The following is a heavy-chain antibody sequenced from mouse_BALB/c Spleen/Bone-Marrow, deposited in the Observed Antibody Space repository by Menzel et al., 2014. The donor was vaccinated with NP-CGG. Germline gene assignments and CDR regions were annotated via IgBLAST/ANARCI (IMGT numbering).Heavy chain of an antibody. J-gene: IGHJ2*01. D-gene: IGHD2-4*01. Sequence: VQLQQSGPELVKPGASVKISCKASGYSFTGYFINWVMQSRGKSLEWIGRINPYNADTFYNQMFKGKATLTVDNTSYTAHKESRRLAAEDSAVYYCARSFDYDEWFDVWGQGTTLTVSS. CDR2: INPYNADT. V-gene: IGHV1-20*02. CDR1: GYSFTGYF. CDR3: ARSFDYDEWFDV.